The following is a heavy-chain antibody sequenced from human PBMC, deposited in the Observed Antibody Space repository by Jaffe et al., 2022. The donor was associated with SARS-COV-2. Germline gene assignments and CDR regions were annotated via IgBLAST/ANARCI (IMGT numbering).Heavy chain of an antibody. CDR2: IKQDGSEK. V-gene: IGHV3-7*01. Sequence: EVQLVESGGGLVQPGGSLRLSCAASGFTFSSYWMSWVRQAPGKGLEWVANIKQDGSEKYYVDSVKGRFTISRDNAKNSLYLQMNSLRAEDTAVYYCARVDGEYYYDSSGYPTNYYYYGMDVWGQGTTVTVSS. CDR3: ARVDGEYYYDSSGYPTNYYYYGMDV. J-gene: IGHJ6*02. D-gene: IGHD3-22*01. CDR1: GFTFSSYW.